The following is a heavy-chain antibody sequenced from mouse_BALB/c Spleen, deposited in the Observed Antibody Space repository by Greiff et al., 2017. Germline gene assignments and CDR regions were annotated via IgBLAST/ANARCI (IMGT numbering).Heavy chain of an antibody. Sequence: DVKLVESGGGLVQPGGSLKLSCAASGFTFSSYTMSWVRQTPEKRLEWVAYISNGGGSTYYPDTVKGRFTISRDNAKNTLYLQMSSLKSEDTAMYYCARHDEGFAYWGQGTLVTVSA. CDR2: ISNGGGST. CDR1: GFTFSSYT. V-gene: IGHV5-12-2*01. J-gene: IGHJ3*01. CDR3: ARHDEGFAY.